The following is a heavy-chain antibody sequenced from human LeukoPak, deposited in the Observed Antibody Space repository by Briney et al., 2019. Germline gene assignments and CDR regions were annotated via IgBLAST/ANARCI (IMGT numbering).Heavy chain of an antibody. J-gene: IGHJ4*02. D-gene: IGHD6-25*01. CDR1: GGSISSYY. Sequence: SETLSLTCTVSGGSISSYYWSWIRQPPGKGLEWIANIYHTGSTNYNPPLSSRVTISIDTAKNQFSLKLTSVTAADTAVYYCVRRGRNSSGWQDYLWGQGTLVTVSS. CDR3: VRRGRNSSGWQDYL. V-gene: IGHV4-59*01. CDR2: IYHTGST.